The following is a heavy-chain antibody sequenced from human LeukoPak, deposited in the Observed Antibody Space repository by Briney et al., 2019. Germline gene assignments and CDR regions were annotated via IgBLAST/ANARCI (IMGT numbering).Heavy chain of an antibody. V-gene: IGHV1-69*05. CDR1: GGTFSSYA. J-gene: IGHJ3*02. Sequence: GASVKVSCKASGGTFSSYAISWVRQAPGQGLEWMGRIIPIFGTANYAQKLQGRVTITTDESTSTAYMELSSLRSEDTAVYYCARGPWGVIGAFDIWGQGTMVTVSS. CDR3: ARGPWGVIGAFDI. D-gene: IGHD3-16*02. CDR2: IIPIFGTA.